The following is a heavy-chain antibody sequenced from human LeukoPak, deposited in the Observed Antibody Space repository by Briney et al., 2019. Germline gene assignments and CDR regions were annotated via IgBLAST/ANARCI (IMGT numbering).Heavy chain of an antibody. CDR1: GFTFTSYG. Sequence: PGGSLRLSCAASGFTFTSYGMNWVRQAPGKGLEWVSYISDSSSIIKYADSVKGRFTISRDNAKNSLYLQMNSLRVEDTAVYYCATLQGWWDLNWGQGTLVTVSS. CDR3: ATLQGWWDLN. CDR2: ISDSSSII. D-gene: IGHD1-26*01. V-gene: IGHV3-48*01. J-gene: IGHJ4*02.